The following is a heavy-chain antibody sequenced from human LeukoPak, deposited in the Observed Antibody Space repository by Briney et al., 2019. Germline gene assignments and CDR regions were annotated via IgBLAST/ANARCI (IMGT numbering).Heavy chain of an antibody. Sequence: GFTXSXSXXNWVXXAPGXXXXWXSYISGSTSNIYYADSVKGRFTIYRDNAKNSLYMQMNRLRAEDTAVYYCARALVAAARNFDYWGQGTLVTVSS. J-gene: IGHJ4*02. CDR2: ISGSTSNI. V-gene: IGHV3-48*01. CDR3: ARALVAAARNFDY. CDR1: GFTXSXSX. D-gene: IGHD6-13*01.